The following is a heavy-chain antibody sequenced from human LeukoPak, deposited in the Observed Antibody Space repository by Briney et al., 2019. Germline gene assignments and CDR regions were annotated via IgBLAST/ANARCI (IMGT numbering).Heavy chain of an antibody. D-gene: IGHD6-19*01. Sequence: GGSLRLSCAASGFTFSSYEMNWVRQAPGKGLEWVSYISSSGSTIYYADSVKGRSTISRDNAKNSLYLQMNSLGAEDTAVYYCARDRGYGSGRNLAAYYGMDVWGKGTTVTVSS. CDR2: ISSSGSTI. CDR1: GFTFSSYE. CDR3: ARDRGYGSGRNLAAYYGMDV. J-gene: IGHJ6*04. V-gene: IGHV3-48*03.